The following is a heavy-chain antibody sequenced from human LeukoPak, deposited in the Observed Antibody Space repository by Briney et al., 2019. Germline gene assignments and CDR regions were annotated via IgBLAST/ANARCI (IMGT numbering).Heavy chain of an antibody. CDR3: TTDLGDYTLNFAGRFDY. CDR1: GFTFSNAW. V-gene: IGHV3-15*01. Sequence: PGGSLRLSCAASGFTFSNAWMSWVRQAPGKGLEWVGRIKSKTDGGTTDYAAPVKGRFTISRDDSKNTLYLQMNSLKTEDTAVYYCTTDLGDYTLNFAGRFDYWGQGTLVTVSS. CDR2: IKSKTDGGTT. J-gene: IGHJ4*02. D-gene: IGHD4-17*01.